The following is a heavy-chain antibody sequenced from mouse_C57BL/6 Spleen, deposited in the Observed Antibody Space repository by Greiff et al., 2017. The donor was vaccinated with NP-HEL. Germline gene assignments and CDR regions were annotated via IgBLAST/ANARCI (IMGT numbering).Heavy chain of an antibody. CDR1: GYTFTDYY. CDR2: IYPGSGNT. V-gene: IGHV1-76*01. Sequence: VQLHQSGAELVRPGASVKLSCKASGYTFTDYYINWVKQRPGQGLEWIARIYPGSGNTYYNEKFKGKATLTAEKSSSTAYMQLSSLTSEDSAVYFCARRGLPGAMDYWGQGTSVTVSS. D-gene: IGHD2-10*01. J-gene: IGHJ4*01. CDR3: ARRGLPGAMDY.